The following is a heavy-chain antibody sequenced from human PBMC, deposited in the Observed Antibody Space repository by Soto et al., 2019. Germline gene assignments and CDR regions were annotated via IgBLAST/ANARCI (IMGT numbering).Heavy chain of an antibody. CDR2: ISGSSNTI. V-gene: IGHV3-48*02. J-gene: IGHJ4*02. D-gene: IGHD2-15*01. Sequence: LRLSCVASGFTFISYSMNWVRQAPGKGLEWISYISGSSNTINYGDSVKGRFTISRDNAKNSLYLQMNSLRDEDTAVYYCTGRIGKADYWGQGTLVTVSS. CDR3: TGRIGKADY. CDR1: GFTFISYS.